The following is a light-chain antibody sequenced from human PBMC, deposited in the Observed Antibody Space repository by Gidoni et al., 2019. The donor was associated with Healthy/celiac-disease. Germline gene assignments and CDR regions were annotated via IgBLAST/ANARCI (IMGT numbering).Light chain of an antibody. CDR2: AAS. V-gene: IGKV1-39*01. CDR1: QSISSY. Sequence: DIQMTQSPSSLSASVGDRVTITCRASQSISSYLNWYQQKPGKAPKLLIYAASSLQSGVPSRFSGSGSGTDFTLTISSLQPDDFATYYCQQSYSTLHTFGQGTKLEIK. CDR3: QQSYSTLHT. J-gene: IGKJ2*01.